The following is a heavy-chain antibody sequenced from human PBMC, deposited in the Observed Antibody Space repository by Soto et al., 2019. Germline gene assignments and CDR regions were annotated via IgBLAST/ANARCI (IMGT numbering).Heavy chain of an antibody. CDR1: GGSISSGGYY. Sequence: QVQLQESGPGLVKPSQTLSLTCTVSGGSISSGGYYWSWIRQLPGKGLEWIGYIFYSGTTSYNPSLKSXVTISVDTSXXQXXXXXXXXXXXXXXXXXXXXXXTAXGQGALVTVSS. CDR3: XXXXTA. J-gene: IGHJ5*02. CDR2: IFYSGTT. D-gene: IGHD2-21*02. V-gene: IGHV4-31*01.